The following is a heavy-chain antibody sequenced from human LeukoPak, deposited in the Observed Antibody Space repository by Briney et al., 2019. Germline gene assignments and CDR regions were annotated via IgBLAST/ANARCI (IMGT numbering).Heavy chain of an antibody. V-gene: IGHV1-24*01. D-gene: IGHD6-19*01. J-gene: IGHJ4*02. CDR2: FDPEDGET. Sequence: ASVKVSCKVSGYTLTELSMHWVRQAPGKGLEWMGGFDPEDGETIYAQKFQGRVTMTEDTSTDTAYMELSSLRSEDTAVYYCAAGGQGGGWYTNWGQGTLVAVSS. CDR3: AAGGQGGGWYTN. CDR1: GYTLTELS.